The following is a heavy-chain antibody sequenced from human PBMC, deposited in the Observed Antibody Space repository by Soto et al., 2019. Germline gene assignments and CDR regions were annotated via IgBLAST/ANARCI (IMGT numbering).Heavy chain of an antibody. Sequence: ASVKVSCKSSVYTFTSNAIHWVRQATGQSLEWMGWVNAGNGYTKYLQNFQGRVTITSDTSASTAYMELNSLRSEDTAVYYCARGAHTYGYVFDYWGQGTLVTVSS. J-gene: IGHJ4*02. CDR1: VYTFTSNA. CDR2: VNAGNGYT. CDR3: ARGAHTYGYVFDY. D-gene: IGHD5-18*01. V-gene: IGHV1-3*01.